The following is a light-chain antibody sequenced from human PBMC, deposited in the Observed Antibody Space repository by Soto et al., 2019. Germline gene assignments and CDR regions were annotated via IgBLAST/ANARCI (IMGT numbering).Light chain of an antibody. J-gene: IGKJ4*01. V-gene: IGKV3-20*01. Sequence: EIVLTQSPGTLSLSPGERATLSCRASQSVSSTYLAWYQQKPGQAPRLLIYGASSRATGIPDRFSVSGSGTDFTLTISRLEPEDFAVYYCQHYGSLVLTFGGGTKVEIK. CDR2: GAS. CDR1: QSVSSTY. CDR3: QHYGSLVLT.